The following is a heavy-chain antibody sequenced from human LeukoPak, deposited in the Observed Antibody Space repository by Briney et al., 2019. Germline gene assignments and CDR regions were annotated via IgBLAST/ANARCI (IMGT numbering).Heavy chain of an antibody. J-gene: IGHJ6*03. D-gene: IGHD4-11*01. CDR1: GFTFSSYG. CDR3: AKVMTTVTTPYYHYYYYMDV. V-gene: IGHV3-30*02. CDR2: IRYDGSNK. Sequence: QPGGSLRPSCAACGFTFSSYGMHWVRQAPGKGLEWVAFIRYDGSNKYYADSVKGRFTISRDNSKNTLYLQMNSLRVEDTAVYYCAKVMTTVTTPYYHYYYYMDVWGKGTTVTVSS.